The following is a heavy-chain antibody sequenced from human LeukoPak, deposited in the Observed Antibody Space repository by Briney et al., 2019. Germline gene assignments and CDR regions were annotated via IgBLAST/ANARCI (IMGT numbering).Heavy chain of an antibody. CDR2: INPNSGGT. Sequence: ASVKVSCKASGDTFTGYYMHWVRQAPGQGLEWMGWINPNSGGTNYAQKFQGRVTMTRDTSISTAYMELSRLRSDDTAVYYCARDEVTMVRGVTLSPGYWGQGTLVTVSS. D-gene: IGHD3-10*01. V-gene: IGHV1-2*02. CDR1: GDTFTGYY. CDR3: ARDEVTMVRGVTLSPGY. J-gene: IGHJ4*02.